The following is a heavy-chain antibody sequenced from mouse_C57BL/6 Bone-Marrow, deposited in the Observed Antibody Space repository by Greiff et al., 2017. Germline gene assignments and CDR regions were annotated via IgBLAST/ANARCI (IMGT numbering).Heavy chain of an antibody. CDR3: AIRLRYFDV. Sequence: VQLKDSGPELVKPGASVKISCTASGYSFTGYYMHWVKQSPEKSLEWIGEINPSTGGTTYNPKFKAKATLTEDKSSSTAYLQLNSLPSEDSAVYYCAIRLRYFDVWGTGTTVTVSS. CDR2: INPSTGGT. D-gene: IGHD2-2*01. CDR1: GYSFTGYY. V-gene: IGHV1-42*01. J-gene: IGHJ1*03.